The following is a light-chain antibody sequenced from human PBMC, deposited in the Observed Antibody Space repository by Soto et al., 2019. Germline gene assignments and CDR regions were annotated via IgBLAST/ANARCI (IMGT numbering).Light chain of an antibody. CDR1: QTITNF. J-gene: IGKJ4*01. Sequence: DIQLTQSPSSLSASVGDRVTISCRANQTITNFLNWYQKKHGKPPKLLIYAASTLQSGVPSRFGGSGSGTDFALTISGLQPDDFATYYCQQTYSTPRLTFGGGTKVDI. CDR2: AAS. CDR3: QQTYSTPRLT. V-gene: IGKV1-39*01.